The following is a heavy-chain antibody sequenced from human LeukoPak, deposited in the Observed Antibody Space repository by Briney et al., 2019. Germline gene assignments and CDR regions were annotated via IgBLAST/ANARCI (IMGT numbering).Heavy chain of an antibody. CDR2: ISAGADVI. CDR1: GFNFKTYW. J-gene: IGHJ3*02. CDR3: AKSLLTTATGTGRAFDI. D-gene: IGHD1-1*01. Sequence: TGGSLRLSCAASGFNFKTYWMTWVRQAPGKRLEWVSGISAGADVIFYADPVKGRFTISRDNSKNTLYLQMNSLRAEDSAEYYCAKSLLTTATGTGRAFDIWGQGTMVTVSA. V-gene: IGHV3-23*01.